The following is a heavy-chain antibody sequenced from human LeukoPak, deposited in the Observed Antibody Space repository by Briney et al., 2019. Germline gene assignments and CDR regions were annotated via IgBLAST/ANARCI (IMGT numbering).Heavy chain of an antibody. CDR1: GGSISSSNSY. CDR2: ISHSGTI. Sequence: PSETLSLTCIVSGGSISSSNSYWDWIRQPPGRGLEWIGDISHSGTINYNPSLRTRVTLSADTSKNQFSPKLNSVTAADTAVYYCATHVRGGNGFDPWGQGTLVTVSS. V-gene: IGHV4-39*01. J-gene: IGHJ5*02. D-gene: IGHD4-23*01. CDR3: ATHVRGGNGFDP.